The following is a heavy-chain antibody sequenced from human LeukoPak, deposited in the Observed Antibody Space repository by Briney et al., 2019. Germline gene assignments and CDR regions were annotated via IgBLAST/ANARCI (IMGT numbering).Heavy chain of an antibody. Sequence: SQTLSLTCTLSAGSISIGGYYWSWIRHHPGKGLEWIGYIYFSMSTYYNPSLKSRVTISVDTSKNQLSLKLSSVTAADTAVYYCASGGYDYYPSDYYYYMDVWGKGTTVTVSS. CDR3: ASGGYDYYPSDYYYYMDV. CDR1: AGSISIGGYY. J-gene: IGHJ6*03. CDR2: IYFSMST. D-gene: IGHD5-12*01. V-gene: IGHV4-31*03.